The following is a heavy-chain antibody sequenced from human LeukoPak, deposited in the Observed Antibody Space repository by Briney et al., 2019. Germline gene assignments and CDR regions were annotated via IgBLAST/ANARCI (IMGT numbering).Heavy chain of an antibody. CDR1: GYSFTIYW. D-gene: IGHD3-3*01. CDR3: AGPFWSGYYFGFDP. Sequence: GESLKMSCEDSGYSFTIYWIGWVGQMPGKGLEWMGIIYPGDSDTRYSPSFQGQVTISADKSISTAYLQWSSLKASDTDMYYCAGPFWSGYYFGFDPWGQGTLVTVSS. V-gene: IGHV5-51*01. J-gene: IGHJ5*02. CDR2: IYPGDSDT.